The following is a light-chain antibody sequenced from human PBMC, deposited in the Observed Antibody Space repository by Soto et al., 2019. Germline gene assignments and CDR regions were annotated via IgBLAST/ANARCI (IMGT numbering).Light chain of an antibody. J-gene: IGLJ3*02. Sequence: QSALTQPPAASGSPGQAVTISCTGTSSDIGAYNYVSWYQQHPGKAPKLMIHEVSKRPSGVPDRFSGSKSGNTASLTVSGLLAEDEADYDCSSYAGSNDRWVFGGGTKLTAL. CDR1: SSDIGAYNY. CDR3: SSYAGSNDRWV. V-gene: IGLV2-8*01. CDR2: EVS.